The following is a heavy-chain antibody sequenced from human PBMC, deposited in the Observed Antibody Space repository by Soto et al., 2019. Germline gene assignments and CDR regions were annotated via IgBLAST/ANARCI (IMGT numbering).Heavy chain of an antibody. CDR3: ARGWRFDP. D-gene: IGHD3-3*01. V-gene: IGHV4-34*01. Sequence: SETLSLTXAVRGGSFSNYQWSWIRQTPGQGLEWIGEINHSGTTNYNPSLRSRITMSVDTSKKEFSLKLTSVTAADTAIYYCARGWRFDPWGQGTLVTVSS. J-gene: IGHJ5*02. CDR2: INHSGTT. CDR1: GGSFSNYQ.